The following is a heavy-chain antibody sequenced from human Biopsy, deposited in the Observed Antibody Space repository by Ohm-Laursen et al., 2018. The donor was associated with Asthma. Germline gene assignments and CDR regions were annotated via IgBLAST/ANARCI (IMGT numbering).Heavy chain of an antibody. Sequence: RSLRLSCSASGFMFRSFGMHWVRQAPGKGLEWVAVISYDGNHKFYEDSVKGRFTISRDNSKNTLYLRMNSLRTEDTAVYYCAKRRGYSGHDNDYWGQGTLVSVSS. CDR3: AKRRGYSGHDNDY. D-gene: IGHD5-12*01. CDR2: ISYDGNHK. V-gene: IGHV3-30*18. J-gene: IGHJ4*02. CDR1: GFMFRSFG.